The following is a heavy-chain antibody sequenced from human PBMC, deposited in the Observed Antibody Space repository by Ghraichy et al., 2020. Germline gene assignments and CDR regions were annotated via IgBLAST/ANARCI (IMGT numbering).Heavy chain of an antibody. CDR3: ARGSHSSMWWGALDH. Sequence: GGSLRLSCAASGFSFSTYGMHWVRQAPGKGLEWVALIWYDGSGKYYADSVKGRFSISRDNSKNTLYLQMNSLRVEDTAVYYCARGSHSSMWWGALDHWGQGTLVTVSS. CDR2: IWYDGSGK. CDR1: GFSFSTYG. D-gene: IGHD6-13*01. J-gene: IGHJ4*02. V-gene: IGHV3-33*08.